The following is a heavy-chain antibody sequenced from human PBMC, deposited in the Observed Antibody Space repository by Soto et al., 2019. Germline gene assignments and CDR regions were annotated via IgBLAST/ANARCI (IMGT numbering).Heavy chain of an antibody. Sequence: SETLSLTCTVSGGSISSSSYYWGWIRQPPGKGLEWIGSIYYSGSTYYNPSLKSRVTMSVDTSKNQFSLKLSSVTAADTAVYYCASYDILTGYYIDYWGQGTLVTVSS. CDR3: ASYDILTGYYIDY. CDR1: GGSISSSSYY. CDR2: IYYSGST. D-gene: IGHD3-9*01. V-gene: IGHV4-39*01. J-gene: IGHJ4*02.